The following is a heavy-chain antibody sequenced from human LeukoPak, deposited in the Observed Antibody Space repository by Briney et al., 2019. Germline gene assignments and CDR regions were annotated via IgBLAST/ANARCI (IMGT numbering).Heavy chain of an antibody. CDR2: ISAGNGNT. J-gene: IGHJ4*02. Sequence: ASVKVSCKASGYTFTSYFMHWVRQAPGQRLEWMGWISAGNGNTKYSQNFQGRVTFISNTSATTAFMELSSLRSEDAAVYYCARDSGSGSNDYWGQGTLVTVSS. CDR1: GYTFTSYF. D-gene: IGHD1-26*01. CDR3: ARDSGSGSNDY. V-gene: IGHV1-3*01.